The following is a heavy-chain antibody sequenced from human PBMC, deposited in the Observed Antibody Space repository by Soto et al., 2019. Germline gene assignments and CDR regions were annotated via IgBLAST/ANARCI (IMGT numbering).Heavy chain of an antibody. Sequence: EVQLLESGGGLAQPGESLTLSCAASGFTFSGYAMRWVRQAPGKGLEWVSAVSNSGTSTSYADSVKGRFTISRDNSKNTLYLQMSSLGAEDTALYYCVKDLAASGWFDPWGQGTLVIVSS. J-gene: IGHJ5*02. CDR1: GFTFSGYA. D-gene: IGHD2-15*01. CDR3: VKDLAASGWFDP. CDR2: VSNSGTST. V-gene: IGHV3-23*01.